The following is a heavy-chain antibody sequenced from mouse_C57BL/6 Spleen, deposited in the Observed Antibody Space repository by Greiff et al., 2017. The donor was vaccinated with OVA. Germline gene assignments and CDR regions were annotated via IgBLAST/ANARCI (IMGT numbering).Heavy chain of an antibody. J-gene: IGHJ2*01. CDR3: ARSDYYGNYEKNYFDY. CDR1: GYTFTSYT. CDR2: INPSSGYT. D-gene: IGHD2-1*01. V-gene: IGHV1-4*01. Sequence: QVQLQQSGAELARPGASVKMSCKASGYTFTSYTMHWVKQRPGQGLEWIGYINPSSGYTKYNQKFKDKATLTADKSSSTAYMQLSSLTSEDSAVYYWARSDYYGNYEKNYFDYWGQGTTLTVSS.